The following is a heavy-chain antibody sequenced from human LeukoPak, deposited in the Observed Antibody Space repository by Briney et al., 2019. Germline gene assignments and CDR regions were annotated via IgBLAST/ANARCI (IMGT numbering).Heavy chain of an antibody. CDR2: IRSKTYGGTT. CDR3: TRAKDIMEVSAAFYYYMDV. Sequence: PGGSLRLSCTASGFTFGDYAMSWVRQAPGKGLEWLGFIRSKTYGGTTEYAASVKGRFIISRDDSKSTAYLQMNSLKTEDTAVYYCTRAKDIMEVSAAFYYYMDVWGKGTTVTVPS. CDR1: GFTFGDYA. V-gene: IGHV3-49*04. J-gene: IGHJ6*03. D-gene: IGHD2-2*01.